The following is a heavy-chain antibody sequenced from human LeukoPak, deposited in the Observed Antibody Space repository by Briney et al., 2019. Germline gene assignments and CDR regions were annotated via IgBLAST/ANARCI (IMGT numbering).Heavy chain of an antibody. J-gene: IGHJ4*02. CDR2: ISAYNGNT. V-gene: IGHV1-18*01. CDR3: ARDSPIPIGDYYDSSGYYGGCDY. D-gene: IGHD3-22*01. Sequence: ASVKVSCKASGYTFTSYGISWVRQAPGQGLEWMGWISAYNGNTNYALKLQGRVTMTTDTSTSTAYMELRSLRSDDTAVYYCARDSPIPIGDYYDSSGYYGGCDYWGQGTLVTVSS. CDR1: GYTFTSYG.